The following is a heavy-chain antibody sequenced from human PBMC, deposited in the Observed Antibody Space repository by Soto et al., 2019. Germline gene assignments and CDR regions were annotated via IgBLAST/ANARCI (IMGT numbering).Heavy chain of an antibody. Sequence: QVQLVESGGGLVKPGGSLRLSCATSGFIFSDYYMHWIRQAPGKGLEWISYISGNGRIIQYADSAKGRFTISRDNAQHSLYLQMNSLRAEDTALYFCARDFDADSRTDFDYWGQGTLVTVSS. CDR1: GFIFSDYY. J-gene: IGHJ4*02. CDR2: ISGNGRII. CDR3: ARDFDADSRTDFDY. D-gene: IGHD4-17*01. V-gene: IGHV3-11*01.